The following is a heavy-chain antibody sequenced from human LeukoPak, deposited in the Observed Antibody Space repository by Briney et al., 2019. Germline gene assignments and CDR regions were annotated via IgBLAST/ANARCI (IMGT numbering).Heavy chain of an antibody. CDR2: IKQDGSEK. V-gene: IGHV3-7*01. D-gene: IGHD3-3*01. Sequence: GGSLRLSCAASGFTFSGSAMHWVRQASGKGLEWVANIKQDGSEKYYVDSVKGRFTISRDNAKNSLYLQMNSLRAEDTAVYYCASDFGFDFVGLQSSKLFDYWGQGTLVTVSS. J-gene: IGHJ4*02. CDR3: ASDFGFDFVGLQSSKLFDY. CDR1: GFTFSGSA.